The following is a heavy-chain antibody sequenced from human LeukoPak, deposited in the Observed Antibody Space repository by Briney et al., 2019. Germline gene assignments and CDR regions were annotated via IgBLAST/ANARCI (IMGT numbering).Heavy chain of an antibody. J-gene: IGHJ4*02. D-gene: IGHD2-8*01. CDR3: ARLAQVSDY. V-gene: IGHV4-39*01. CDR1: GGSISSSSYY. CDR2: IYYSGST. Sequence: SETLSLTCTVSGGSISSSSYYWGWIRQPPGKGLEWIGSIYYSGSTYYNPSLKSRVTISVDTSKNQFSLKLSSVTAADTAVYYCARLAQVSDYWGQGTLVTVSS.